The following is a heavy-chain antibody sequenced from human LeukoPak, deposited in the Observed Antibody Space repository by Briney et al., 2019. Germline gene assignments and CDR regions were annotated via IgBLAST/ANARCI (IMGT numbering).Heavy chain of an antibody. Sequence: ASVKVSCKASGYTFTSYDINWVRQATGQGLEWMGWMNPNSGNTGYAQKFQGRVTMTRNTSISTAYMELSSLRSEDTAVYYCAREKKDYYDSSGYYYFDYWGQGTLVTVSS. CDR3: AREKKDYYDSSGYYYFDY. J-gene: IGHJ4*02. CDR2: MNPNSGNT. CDR1: GYTFTSYD. V-gene: IGHV1-8*01. D-gene: IGHD3-22*01.